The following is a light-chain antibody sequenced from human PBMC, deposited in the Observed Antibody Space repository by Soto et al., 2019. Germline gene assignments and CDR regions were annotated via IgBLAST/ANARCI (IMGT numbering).Light chain of an antibody. CDR2: LTS. CDR1: QSLLHSDGYNY. J-gene: IGKJ1*01. Sequence: DIVMTQSPLSLPVTPGEPASISCRSSQSLLHSDGYNYLEWYLQRPGQSPQLLIYLTSNRASGVPDGFSGSGSGTDFTLQISRVESEDVGIYYCVQTLQMWTFGHGTKVEI. CDR3: VQTLQMWT. V-gene: IGKV2-28*01.